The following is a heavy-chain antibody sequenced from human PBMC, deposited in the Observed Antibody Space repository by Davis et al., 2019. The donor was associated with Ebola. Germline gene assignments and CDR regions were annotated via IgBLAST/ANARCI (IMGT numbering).Heavy chain of an antibody. CDR1: GFTFSSYA. CDR2: ISLSGGTT. D-gene: IGHD1-7*01. Sequence: PGGSLRLSCAASGFTFSSYAMSWVRQAPGKGLEWVSTISLSGGTTYYADSVRGRFTISRDNAKKSLYLQMNSLRAEDTAVYYCASEGRAGTLGYYAMDVWGQGTTVTVSS. V-gene: IGHV3-23*01. CDR3: ASEGRAGTLGYYAMDV. J-gene: IGHJ6*02.